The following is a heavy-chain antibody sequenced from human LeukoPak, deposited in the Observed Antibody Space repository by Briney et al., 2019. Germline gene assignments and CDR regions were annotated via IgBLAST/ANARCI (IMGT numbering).Heavy chain of an antibody. V-gene: IGHV4-59*01. J-gene: IGHJ3*02. CDR3: ARDSSLDYYDSSGPTSYDAFDI. Sequence: SETLSLTCTVSGGSISSYYWSWIRQPPGKGLEWIGYIYYSGSTNYNPSLKSRVTISVDTSKSQFSLKLSSVTAADTAVYYCARDSSLDYYDSSGPTSYDAFDIWGQGTMVTVSS. CDR1: GGSISSYY. D-gene: IGHD3-22*01. CDR2: IYYSGST.